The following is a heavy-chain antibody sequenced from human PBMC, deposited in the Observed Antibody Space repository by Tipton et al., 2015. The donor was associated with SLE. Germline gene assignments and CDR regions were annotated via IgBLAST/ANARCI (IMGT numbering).Heavy chain of an antibody. Sequence: QLVQSGAEVKKPGASVKVSCKVSGYTLTVLSMHWVRQAPGKGLEWMGGFDPEDGETIYAQKFQGRVTMTEDTSTDTAYMELSSLRSEDTAVYYCATLTHLMVRGVTYNWFDPWGQGTLVTVSS. V-gene: IGHV1-24*01. CDR1: GYTLTVLS. D-gene: IGHD3-10*01. CDR3: ATLTHLMVRGVTYNWFDP. J-gene: IGHJ5*02. CDR2: FDPEDGET.